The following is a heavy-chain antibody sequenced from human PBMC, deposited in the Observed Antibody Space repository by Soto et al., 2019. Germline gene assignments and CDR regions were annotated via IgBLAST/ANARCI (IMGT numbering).Heavy chain of an antibody. CDR2: INAGNGNT. D-gene: IGHD2-21*02. J-gene: IGHJ3*02. CDR3: ASPLAYCGGDCYIHPFDI. CDR1: GYTFTSYA. Sequence: ASVKVSCKASGYTFTSYAMHWVRQAPGQRLEWMGWINAGNGNTKYSQKFQGRVTITRDTSASTAYMELSSLRSEDTAVYYCASPLAYCGGDCYIHPFDIWGQGTMVTVSS. V-gene: IGHV1-3*01.